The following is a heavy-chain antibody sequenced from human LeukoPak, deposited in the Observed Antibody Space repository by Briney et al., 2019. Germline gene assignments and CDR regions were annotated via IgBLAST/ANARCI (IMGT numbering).Heavy chain of an antibody. CDR2: IYYSGNT. Sequence: SQTLSLTCTVSGDSISSGDYYWSWIRQPPGKGLEWIGYIYYSGNTYYNPSLQSRVTISIDSSKNQFSLRLSSVTAADTAVYYCARVLVPGAIYFDSWGQGTLVTVSS. J-gene: IGHJ4*02. CDR1: GDSISSGDYY. CDR3: ARVLVPGAIYFDS. D-gene: IGHD2-2*02. V-gene: IGHV4-30-4*08.